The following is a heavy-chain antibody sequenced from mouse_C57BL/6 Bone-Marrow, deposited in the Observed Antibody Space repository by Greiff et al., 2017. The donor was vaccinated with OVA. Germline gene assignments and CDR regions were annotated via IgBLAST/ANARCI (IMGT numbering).Heavy chain of an antibody. J-gene: IGHJ3*01. V-gene: IGHV2-2*01. CDR3: ARNDYGLYDAVSAY. CDR2: IWSGGST. CDR1: GFSLTSYG. Sequence: QVQLQQSGPGLVQPSQSLSITCTVSGFSLTSYGVHWVRQSPGKGLEWLGVIWSGGSTDYNAAFISRLSISKDNSKSQVFFKMNRLQAADTAIYYCARNDYGLYDAVSAYWGQGTLVTVSA. D-gene: IGHD1-1*01.